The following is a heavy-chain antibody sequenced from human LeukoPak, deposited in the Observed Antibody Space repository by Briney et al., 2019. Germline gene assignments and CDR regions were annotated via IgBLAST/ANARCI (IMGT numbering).Heavy chain of an antibody. CDR2: INPSDGST. J-gene: IGHJ6*03. CDR3: ARADTVEGYYYYMDV. CDR1: GYTFSSFD. Sequence: ASVKVSCKASGYTFSSFDINWVRQAPGQGLEWMGIINPSDGSTSYAQKFQGRVTMTRDTSTSTVYMELSSLRSEDTAVYYCARADTVEGYYYYMDVWGKGTTVTVSS. V-gene: IGHV1-46*03. D-gene: IGHD5-12*01.